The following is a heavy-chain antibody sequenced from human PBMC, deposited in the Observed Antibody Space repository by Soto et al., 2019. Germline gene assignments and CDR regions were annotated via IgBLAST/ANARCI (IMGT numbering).Heavy chain of an antibody. CDR1: GDSVSSNSAV. CDR2: TYYRSKWYT. V-gene: IGHV6-1*01. D-gene: IGHD2-8*01. CDR3: VRLIGNSWLDS. Sequence: QVQLQQSGPGLVKPSQTLSLTCAISGDSVSSNSAVWNWIRQSPSRGLEWLGRTYYRSKWYTDYAVFVKSRITINPDISNTQVSLHLNSVTPDDTDVYYCVRLIGNSWLDSWGQGTLVTVSS. J-gene: IGHJ5*01.